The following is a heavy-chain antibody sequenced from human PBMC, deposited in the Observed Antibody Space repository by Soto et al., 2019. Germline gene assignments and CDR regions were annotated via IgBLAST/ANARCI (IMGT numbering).Heavy chain of an antibody. CDR3: ARHSFWLATVTPFDH. D-gene: IGHD4-17*01. V-gene: IGHV3-48*02. Sequence: EVQLVESGGDLVQPGGSLRLSCAASGFTFSSYAMNWVRQAPGKGLEWISYISSSSGTLYYADSVKGRLTIPRDDAQNPLYLQMNSLTDEDTAVYYCARHSFWLATVTPFDHWGQGTLVTVSS. CDR2: ISSSSGTL. J-gene: IGHJ4*02. CDR1: GFTFSSYA.